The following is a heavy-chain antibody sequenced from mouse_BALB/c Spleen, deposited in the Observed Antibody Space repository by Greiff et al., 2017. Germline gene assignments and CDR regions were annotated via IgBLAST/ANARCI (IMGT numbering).Heavy chain of an antibody. CDR3: ARVYGNAWFAY. J-gene: IGHJ3*01. V-gene: IGHV5-6-5*01. D-gene: IGHD2-10*02. CDR1: GFTFSSYA. Sequence: EVNVVESGGGLVKPGGSLKLSCAASGFTFSSYAMSWVRQTPEKRLEWVASISSGGSTYYPDSVKGRFTISRDNARNILYLQMSSLRSEDTAMYYCARVYGNAWFAYWGQGTLVTVSA. CDR2: ISSGGST.